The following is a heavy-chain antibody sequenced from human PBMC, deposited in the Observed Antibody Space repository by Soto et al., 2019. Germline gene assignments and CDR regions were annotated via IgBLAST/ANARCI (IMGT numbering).Heavy chain of an antibody. CDR2: INPNSGGT. V-gene: IGHV1-2*02. D-gene: IGHD1-7*01. CDR1: GYTFTGYY. CDR3: ARDQGRDWNSEPGYYYYGMDV. J-gene: IGHJ6*02. Sequence: ASVKVSCKASGYTFTGYYMHWVRQAPGQGLEWMGWINPNSGGTNYAQKFQGRVTMTRDTSISTAYMELSRLRSDDTAVYYCARDQGRDWNSEPGYYYYGMDVWGQGTTVTVSS.